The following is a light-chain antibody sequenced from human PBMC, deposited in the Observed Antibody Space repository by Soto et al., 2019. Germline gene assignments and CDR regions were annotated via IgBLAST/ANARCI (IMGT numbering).Light chain of an antibody. CDR3: QQYGTYPWT. CDR2: KAS. V-gene: IGKV1-5*03. CDR1: QSISGW. J-gene: IGKJ1*01. Sequence: DIQMTQSPSTLPASVGDRVTITSRASQSISGWLAWYQQRPGKAPNLLIYKASSLESGVPSRFSGSGSGTEFTLTISSLQPDDFATYYCQQYGTYPWTFGQGTKVVIK.